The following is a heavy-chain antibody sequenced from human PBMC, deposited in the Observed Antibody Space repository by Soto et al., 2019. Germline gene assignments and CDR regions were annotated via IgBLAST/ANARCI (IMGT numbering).Heavy chain of an antibody. CDR3: ARVKRGLWSTTKIWENWFDP. Sequence: SVKVSCKASGGTFSSYAISWVRQAPGQGLEWMGGIIPIFGTANYAQKFQGRVTITADKSTSTAYMELSSLRSGDTAVYYCARVKRGLWSTTKIWENWFDPWGQGTLVTVSS. CDR1: GGTFSSYA. V-gene: IGHV1-69*06. CDR2: IIPIFGTA. D-gene: IGHD2-2*01. J-gene: IGHJ5*02.